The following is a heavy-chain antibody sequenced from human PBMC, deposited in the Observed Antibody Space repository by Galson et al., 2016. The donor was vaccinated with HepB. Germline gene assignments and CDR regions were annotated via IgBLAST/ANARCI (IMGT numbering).Heavy chain of an antibody. V-gene: IGHV5-51*01. CDR2: IYPGDSST. Sequence: QSGAEVKQPGQSVRISCETSGFSFTSYWIGWVRQMPGKGLEWMGFIYPGDSSTRYSPSFQGQVTISADKSTTTAYLQWSSLKASDTATYYCARGGPRAPEYTSSWYMDYWGQGTQVTVSS. D-gene: IGHD6-13*01. CDR1: GFSFTSYW. CDR3: ARGGPRAPEYTSSWYMDY. J-gene: IGHJ4*02.